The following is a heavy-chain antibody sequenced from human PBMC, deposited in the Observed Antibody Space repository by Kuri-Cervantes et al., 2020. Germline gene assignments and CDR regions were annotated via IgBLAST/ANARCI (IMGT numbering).Heavy chain of an antibody. D-gene: IGHD1-14*01. CDR2: IGTAGDT. CDR1: GFTFSSYD. Sequence: GESLKISYAASGFTFSSYDMHWVRQATGKGLEWVSAIGTAGDTYYPGSVKGRFTISRENAKNSLYLQMNSLRAGDTAVYYCARDIFANGLHWETTYYYFDYWGQGTLVTVSS. V-gene: IGHV3-13*01. J-gene: IGHJ4*02. CDR3: ARDIFANGLHWETTYYYFDY.